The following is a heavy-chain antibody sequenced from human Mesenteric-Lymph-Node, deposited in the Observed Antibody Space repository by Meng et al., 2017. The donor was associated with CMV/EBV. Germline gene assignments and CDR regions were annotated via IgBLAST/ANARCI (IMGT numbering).Heavy chain of an antibody. Sequence: SETLSLTCTVSGGSMTGYYWTWIRQPPGKGLEWIGYVYFSGSTSYSPSLKSRVTISVDTSKNQFSLKLSSVTAADTAVYYCARDPGTTYAFDIWGQGTMVTVSS. CDR2: VYFSGST. D-gene: IGHD1-1*01. J-gene: IGHJ3*02. CDR3: ARDPGTTYAFDI. CDR1: GGSMTGYY. V-gene: IGHV4-59*01.